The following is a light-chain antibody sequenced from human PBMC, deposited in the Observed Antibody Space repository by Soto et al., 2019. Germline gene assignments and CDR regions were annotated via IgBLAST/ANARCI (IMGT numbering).Light chain of an antibody. V-gene: IGLV1-47*01. CDR2: NSD. CDR3: AARDDGWV. J-gene: IGLJ3*02. CDR1: SSSIGSKS. Sequence: QSVLTQPPSASGTPGQRVTISCSGSSSSIGSKSVYWYQQLPGTAPKLLIYNSDQRPSGVPDRYSGPKSGTAASLALSGLRSEDEADYYCAARDDGWVFGGGTKLTVL.